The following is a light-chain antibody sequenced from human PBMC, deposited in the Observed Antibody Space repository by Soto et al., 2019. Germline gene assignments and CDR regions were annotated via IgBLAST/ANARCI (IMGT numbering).Light chain of an antibody. J-gene: IGKJ1*01. CDR2: AAS. V-gene: IGKV1-6*01. CDR1: QGIRND. Sequence: AIQMTQSPSSLSASVGDRVTITCRASQGIRNDLGWYQQKPGKAPKLLIHAASSLQSGVPSRFSGSGSGTDFTLTTSSLQPEDFATYYCLQDYNYPRTFGQGTKVDIK. CDR3: LQDYNYPRT.